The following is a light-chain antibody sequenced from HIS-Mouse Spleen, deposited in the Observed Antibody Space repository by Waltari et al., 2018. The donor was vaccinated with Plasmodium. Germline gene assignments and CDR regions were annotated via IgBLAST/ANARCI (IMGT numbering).Light chain of an antibody. CDR2: EVS. CDR1: RSDVGRYHY. J-gene: IGLJ2*01. CDR3: SSYAGSNNLV. Sequence: QSALTQPPSASGPPGQSVTIPCPGTRSDVGRYHYVSWYQQHPGKAPKLMIYEVSKRPSGVPDRFSGSKSGNTASLTVSGLQAEDEADYYCSSYAGSNNLVFGGGTKLTVL. V-gene: IGLV2-8*01.